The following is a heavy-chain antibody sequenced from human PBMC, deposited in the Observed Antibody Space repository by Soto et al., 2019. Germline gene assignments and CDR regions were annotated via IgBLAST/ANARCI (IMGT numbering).Heavy chain of an antibody. CDR2: IIPILGIA. V-gene: IGHV1-69*02. Sequence: QVQLVQSGAEVKKPGSSVKVSCKASGGTFSSYTISWVRQAPGQGLEWMGRIIPILGIANYAQKFQGRVTITPEKSTSPAYMELSSLRSEDTAVYYCARSYCSGGSCYGFHYYYYMDVWGKGTTVTVSS. D-gene: IGHD2-15*01. J-gene: IGHJ6*03. CDR3: ARSYCSGGSCYGFHYYYYMDV. CDR1: GGTFSSYT.